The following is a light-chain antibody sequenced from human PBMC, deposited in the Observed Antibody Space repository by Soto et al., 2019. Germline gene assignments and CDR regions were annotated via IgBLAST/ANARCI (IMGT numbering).Light chain of an antibody. CDR2: GTS. J-gene: IGKJ5*01. Sequence: IVLTQSPGTLSLSPGERATLSCRASQSVPRSYLAWYQQRPGQAPRLLIYGTSSRATGIPDRFSGTGSETDFTLTISRLEPEDFAVYYCQQYDNSPITFGQGTRLEIK. CDR1: QSVPRSY. CDR3: QQYDNSPIT. V-gene: IGKV3-20*01.